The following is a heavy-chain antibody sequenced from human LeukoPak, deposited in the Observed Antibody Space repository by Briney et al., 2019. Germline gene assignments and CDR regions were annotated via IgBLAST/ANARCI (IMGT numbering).Heavy chain of an antibody. V-gene: IGHV1-69-2*01. CDR2: VDPEDGET. Sequence: ASVKLSCKVSGYTFTDYYMHWVQQAPGKGLEWMGLVDPEDGETIYAEKFQGRVTITADTSTDTAYMELSSLRSEDTAVYYCATERPSRDGYNHYFDYWGQGTLVTASS. J-gene: IGHJ4*02. CDR1: GYTFTDYY. CDR3: ATERPSRDGYNHYFDY. D-gene: IGHD5-24*01.